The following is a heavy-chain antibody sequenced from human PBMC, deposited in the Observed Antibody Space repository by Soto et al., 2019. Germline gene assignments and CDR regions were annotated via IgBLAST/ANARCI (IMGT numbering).Heavy chain of an antibody. D-gene: IGHD5-12*01. CDR2: INQDGSEQ. V-gene: IGHV3-7*03. J-gene: IGHJ4*02. CDR3: TRVRNSGYDEKSDY. CDR1: GFIFNTHW. Sequence: GGSLRLSCAASGFIFNTHWMSWIRQAPGKGLEWVANINQDGSEQYYVKSVKGRFTISRDNVKASVFLQMNSLRTEDTAIYYCTRVRNSGYDEKSDYWGQGTLVTVSS.